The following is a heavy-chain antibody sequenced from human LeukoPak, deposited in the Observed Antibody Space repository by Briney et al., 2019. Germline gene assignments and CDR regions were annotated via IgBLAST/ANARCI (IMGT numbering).Heavy chain of an antibody. CDR2: ISYDGSNK. CDR1: GFTFSSYA. J-gene: IGHJ3*02. D-gene: IGHD2-15*01. CDR3: ARVGIGYCSGGSCSADAFDI. Sequence: GGSLRLSCAASGFTFSSYAMHWVRQAPGKGLEWVAVISYDGSNKYYADSVKGRFTISRDNSKNTLYLQMNSLRAEDTAVYYCARVGIGYCSGGSCSADAFDIWGQGTMVTVSS. V-gene: IGHV3-30-3*01.